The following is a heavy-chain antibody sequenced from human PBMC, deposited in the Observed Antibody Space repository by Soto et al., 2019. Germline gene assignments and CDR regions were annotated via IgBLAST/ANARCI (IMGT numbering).Heavy chain of an antibody. J-gene: IGHJ4*02. CDR1: GFTVSSYR. Sequence: EVQLVESGGGLVQPGGSLRLSCAASGFTVSSYRMSWVRQAPGKGLEWVSVIYSAGSADFADSVKGRFTISRDNSKNTLYLQMSSLRAEDTAVYYCARVHSRSYHYFDYWGQGTLVTVSS. D-gene: IGHD6-13*01. CDR3: ARVHSRSYHYFDY. V-gene: IGHV3-66*01. CDR2: IYSAGSA.